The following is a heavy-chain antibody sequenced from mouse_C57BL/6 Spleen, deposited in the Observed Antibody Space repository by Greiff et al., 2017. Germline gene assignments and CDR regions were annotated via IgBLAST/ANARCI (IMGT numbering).Heavy chain of an antibody. V-gene: IGHV1-52*01. D-gene: IGHD1-1*01. J-gene: IGHJ3*01. CDR2: IDPSDSET. CDR3: ARGFITTVEGFAY. Sequence: QVQLKQPGAELVRPGSSVKLSCKASGYTFTSYWMHWVKQRPIQGLEWIGNIDPSDSETHYNQKFKDKATLTVDKSSSTAYMQLSSLTSEDSAVYYCARGFITTVEGFAYWGQGTLVTVSA. CDR1: GYTFTSYW.